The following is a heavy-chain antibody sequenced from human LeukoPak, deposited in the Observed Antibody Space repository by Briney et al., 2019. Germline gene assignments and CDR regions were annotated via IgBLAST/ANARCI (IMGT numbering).Heavy chain of an antibody. D-gene: IGHD3-22*01. CDR2: ITSTSANI. CDR3: VRDWGY. CDR1: RFNFSTYR. V-gene: IGHV3-48*04. Sequence: GGSLRLSCAASRFNFSTYRMSWVRPAPGRELEWVSSITSTSANIFYGDSVRGLFTITGDNAKNSLYLQMTSLSAEDTAVYYCVRDWGYWGKGPLVAVSS. J-gene: IGHJ4*02.